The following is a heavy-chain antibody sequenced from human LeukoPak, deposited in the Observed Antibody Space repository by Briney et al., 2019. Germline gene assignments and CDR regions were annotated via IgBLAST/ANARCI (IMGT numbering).Heavy chain of an antibody. V-gene: IGHV1-69*04. D-gene: IGHD4-11*01. J-gene: IGHJ4*02. Sequence: VASVKVSCKASGYTFTGYYMHWVRQAPGQGLEWMGRIIPILGIANYAQKFQGRVTITADKSTSAAYMELSSLRSEDTAVYYCARDNGYMTTAYRFDYWGQGTLVTVSS. CDR3: ARDNGYMTTAYRFDY. CDR2: IIPILGIA. CDR1: GYTFTGYY.